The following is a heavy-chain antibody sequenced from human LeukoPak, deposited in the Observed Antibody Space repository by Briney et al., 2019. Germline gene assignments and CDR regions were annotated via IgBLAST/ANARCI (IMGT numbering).Heavy chain of an antibody. J-gene: IGHJ4*02. CDR2: IRSKAYGGTT. D-gene: IGHD1-26*01. V-gene: IGHV3-49*04. CDR3: TSQWELSPNYY. CDR1: GFTFGDYA. Sequence: GGSLRLSCTASGFTFGDYAMSWVRQAPGKGLEWVGFIRSKAYGGTTEYAASVKGRFTISRDDSKSIAYLQMNSLKTEDTAVYYCTSQWELSPNYYWGQGTLVTVSS.